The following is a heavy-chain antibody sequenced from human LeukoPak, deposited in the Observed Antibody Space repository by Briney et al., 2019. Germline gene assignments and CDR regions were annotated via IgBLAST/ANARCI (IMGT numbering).Heavy chain of an antibody. V-gene: IGHV4-39*07. Sequence: SETLSLTYTVSGGSISSSSYYWGWIRQPPGKGLEWIGSIYYSGSTYYNPSLKSRVTISVDTSKNQFSLKLSSVTAADTAVYYCARATLRFLEWYNPYYFDYWGQGTLVTVSS. CDR1: GGSISSSSYY. D-gene: IGHD3-3*01. CDR2: IYYSGST. CDR3: ARATLRFLEWYNPYYFDY. J-gene: IGHJ4*02.